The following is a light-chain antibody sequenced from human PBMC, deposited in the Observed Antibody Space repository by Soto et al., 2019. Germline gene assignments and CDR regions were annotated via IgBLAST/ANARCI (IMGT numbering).Light chain of an antibody. Sequence: QSVLTQPRSVSGSPGQSVTISCTGTSSDVGGYNYVSWYQQHPGQAPKLMIYDVTKRPSGVPDRFSGSKSGNTASLSISGLQAEAEADYYCCSYGGGYTPLLFGGGTKLTVL. CDR2: DVT. CDR1: SSDVGGYNY. J-gene: IGLJ2*01. V-gene: IGLV2-11*01. CDR3: CSYGGGYTPLL.